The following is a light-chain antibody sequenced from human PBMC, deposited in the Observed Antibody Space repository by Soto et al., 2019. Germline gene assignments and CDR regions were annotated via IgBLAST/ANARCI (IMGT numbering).Light chain of an antibody. V-gene: IGLV2-23*01. CDR2: EGS. CDR3: CSYAGSSTYV. CDR1: SSDVGSYNL. J-gene: IGLJ1*01. Sequence: QSVLTQPASVSGSPGQSITISCTGTSSDVGSYNLVSWYQQHPDKAPKLMIYEGSKRPSGASNRFSGSKSGNTASLTISGLQAEDEADYYCCSYAGSSTYVFGTGTKAPS.